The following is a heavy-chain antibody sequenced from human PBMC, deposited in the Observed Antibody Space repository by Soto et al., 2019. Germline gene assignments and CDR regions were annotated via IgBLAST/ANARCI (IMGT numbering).Heavy chain of an antibody. J-gene: IGHJ5*02. CDR3: ARGGTIFGVVLYGRIWFDP. V-gene: IGHV4-34*01. D-gene: IGHD3-3*01. CDR1: GGSFSGYY. CDR2: INHSGST. Sequence: SLTCAVYGGSFSGYYWSWIRQPPGKGLEWIGEINHSGSTNYNPSLKSRVTISVDTSKNQFSLKLSSVTAADTAVYYCARGGTIFGVVLYGRIWFDPWGQGTLVTVSS.